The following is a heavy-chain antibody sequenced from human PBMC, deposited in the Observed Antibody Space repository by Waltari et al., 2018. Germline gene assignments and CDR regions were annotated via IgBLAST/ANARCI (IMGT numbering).Heavy chain of an antibody. J-gene: IGHJ5*02. CDR3: ARGRDVYAGFDYNWFDP. CDR2: VNPKTGDT. CDR1: GYTFTTYE. V-gene: IGHV1-8*02. D-gene: IGHD5-12*01. Sequence: QVQLLQSGAEVKKPGASVKVSCQASGYTFTTYEINWVRQASGQGLEGVGWVNPKTGDTGVAQRFQGRVTMTRDTSFNTAYMELSTLTSEDTALYYCARGRDVYAGFDYNWFDPWGPGTLVTVSS.